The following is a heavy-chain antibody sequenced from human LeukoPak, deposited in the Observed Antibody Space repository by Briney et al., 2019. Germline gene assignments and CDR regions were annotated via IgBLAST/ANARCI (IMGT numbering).Heavy chain of an antibody. CDR3: VRLRYTYGKNFDC. CDR1: GFTFKGYW. D-gene: IGHD5-18*01. J-gene: IGHJ4*02. V-gene: IGHV3-7*01. Sequence: GGSLRLSCAASGFTFKGYWMSWVRQAPGKGLEWVANIQQDGSEKKYVDSVKGRFTISRDNAKNSLYLQMDSLRAEDTAVYYCVRLRYTYGKNFDCWGQGTPVTVSS. CDR2: IQQDGSEK.